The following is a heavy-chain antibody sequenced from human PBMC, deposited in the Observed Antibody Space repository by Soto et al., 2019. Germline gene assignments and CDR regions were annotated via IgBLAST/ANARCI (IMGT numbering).Heavy chain of an antibody. CDR3: AKGGSSRIKPYYHYGMDV. V-gene: IGHV3-23*01. CDR1: GFTFSSYA. D-gene: IGHD6-13*01. J-gene: IGHJ6*02. Sequence: GGSLRLSCAASGFTFSSYAMSWVRQAPGKGLEWVSAISGSGGSTYYADSVKGRFTISRDNSKNTLYLQMNSLRAEDTAVYYCAKGGSSRIKPYYHYGMDVWGQGTTVTVSS. CDR2: ISGSGGST.